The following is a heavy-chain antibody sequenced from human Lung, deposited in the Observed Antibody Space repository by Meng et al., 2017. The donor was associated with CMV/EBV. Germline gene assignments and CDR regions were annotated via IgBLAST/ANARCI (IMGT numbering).Heavy chain of an antibody. CDR2: ISHSGIT. D-gene: IGHD1-14*01. V-gene: IGHV4-34*01. CDR3: ARTLPPARGHRLDY. J-gene: IGHJ4*02. Sequence: SXTXSLXCAVHGESFSGYSWSWIRQPPGKGLEWIGEISHSGITNYNPSLKSRVTISLDTSKNQFSLKLNSVAAADTAVFYCARTLPPARGHRLDYWGQGTLVTASS. CDR1: GESFSGYS.